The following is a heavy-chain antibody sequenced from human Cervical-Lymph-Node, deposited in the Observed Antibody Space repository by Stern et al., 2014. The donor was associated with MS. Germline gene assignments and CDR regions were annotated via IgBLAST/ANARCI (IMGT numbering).Heavy chain of an antibody. D-gene: IGHD6-19*01. CDR2: ISGRGGNT. J-gene: IGHJ6*02. V-gene: IGHV3-23*04. CDR1: GFTFSDYA. Sequence: VQLVESGGDLVQPGGSLRLSSTPSGFTFSDYAMSWIRQAPGKGLEWISSISGRGGNTFYADSVKGRFTISRDNSKNTLDLQMNSLRAEDSALYYCTKGFTVTGTGYGVDVWGQGTTVTVSS. CDR3: TKGFTVTGTGYGVDV.